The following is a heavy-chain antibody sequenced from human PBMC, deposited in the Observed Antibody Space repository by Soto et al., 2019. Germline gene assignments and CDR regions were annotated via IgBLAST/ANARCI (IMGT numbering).Heavy chain of an antibody. J-gene: IGHJ4*02. CDR2: INPSGGST. CDR1: GGTLSSYS. CDR3: ASSDILTGYYGY. Sequence: GGSVKVSCKASGGTLSSYSISWGRQAPGQGLEWMGIINPSGGSTSYAQKFQGRVTMTRDTSTSTVYMELSSLRSEDTAVYYCASSDILTGYYGYWGQGTLVTVSS. D-gene: IGHD3-9*01. V-gene: IGHV1-46*03.